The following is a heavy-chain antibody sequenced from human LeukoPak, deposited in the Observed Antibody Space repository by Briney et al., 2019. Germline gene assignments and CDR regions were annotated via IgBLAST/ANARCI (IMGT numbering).Heavy chain of an antibody. Sequence: GASVKVSCKASGGTFSSYAISWVRQAPGQGLEWMGGIIPIFGTANYAQKFQGRVTITTDESTSTAYMELSSLRSEDTAVYYCASSPGEYSSSWVHDYWGQGTLVTVSS. J-gene: IGHJ4*02. V-gene: IGHV1-69*05. CDR1: GGTFSSYA. CDR2: IIPIFGTA. CDR3: ASSPGEYSSSWVHDY. D-gene: IGHD6-13*01.